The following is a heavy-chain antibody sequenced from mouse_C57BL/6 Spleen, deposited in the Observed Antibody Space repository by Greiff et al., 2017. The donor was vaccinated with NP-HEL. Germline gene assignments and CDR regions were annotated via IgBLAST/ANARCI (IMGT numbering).Heavy chain of an antibody. Sequence: VQLKESGEGLVKPGGSLKLSCAASGFTFSSYAMSWVRQTPEKRLEWVAYISSGGDYIYYADTVKGRFTISRDNARNTLYLQMSSLKSEDTAMYYCTRASYYGYYAMDYWGQGTSVTVSS. CDR1: GFTFSSYA. D-gene: IGHD1-2*01. V-gene: IGHV5-9-1*02. CDR3: TRASYYGYYAMDY. CDR2: ISSGGDYI. J-gene: IGHJ4*01.